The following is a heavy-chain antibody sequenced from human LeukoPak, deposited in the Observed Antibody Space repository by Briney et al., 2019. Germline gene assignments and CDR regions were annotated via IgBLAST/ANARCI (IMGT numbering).Heavy chain of an antibody. CDR1: GGSFSGYY. D-gene: IGHD4-17*01. J-gene: IGHJ6*02. V-gene: IGHV4-34*01. CDR3: ARGPVGAKTTVTTDWYYYYGMDV. Sequence: PSETLSLTCAVYGGSFSGYYWSWIRQPPGKGLEWIGEINHSGSTNYNPSLKSRVTISVDTSKNQFSLKLSSVTAADTAVYYCARGPVGAKTTVTTDWYYYYGMDVWGQGTTVTVSS. CDR2: INHSGST.